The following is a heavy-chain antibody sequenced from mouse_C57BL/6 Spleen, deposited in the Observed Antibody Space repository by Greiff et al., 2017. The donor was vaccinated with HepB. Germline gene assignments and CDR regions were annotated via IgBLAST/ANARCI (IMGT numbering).Heavy chain of an antibody. V-gene: IGHV1-5*01. CDR3: TRWVSPLYYYAMDY. CDR2: IYPGNSDT. J-gene: IGHJ4*01. CDR1: GYTFTSYW. Sequence: VQLQQSGTVLARPGASVKMSCKTSGYTFTSYWMHWVKQRPGQGLEWIGAIYPGNSDTSYNQKFKGKAKLTAVTSASTAYMELSSLTNEDSAVYYCTRWVSPLYYYAMDYWGQGTSVTVSS. D-gene: IGHD6-2*01.